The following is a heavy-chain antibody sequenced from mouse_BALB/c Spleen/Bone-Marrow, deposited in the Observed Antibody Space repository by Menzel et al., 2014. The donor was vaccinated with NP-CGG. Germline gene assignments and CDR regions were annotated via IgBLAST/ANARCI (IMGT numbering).Heavy chain of an antibody. Sequence: EVKLQESGGGLVQPKGSLKLSCAASGSTFNTYAMNWVRQAPGKGLEWVARIRSKGNNYATYYGDSVKDRSTISRDDSQSMLYLQMNNLKTEDTAMYYCVRHMDYWGQGTSVIVSS. CDR2: IRSKGNNYAT. CDR3: VRHMDY. V-gene: IGHV10-1*02. J-gene: IGHJ4*01. CDR1: GSTFNTYA.